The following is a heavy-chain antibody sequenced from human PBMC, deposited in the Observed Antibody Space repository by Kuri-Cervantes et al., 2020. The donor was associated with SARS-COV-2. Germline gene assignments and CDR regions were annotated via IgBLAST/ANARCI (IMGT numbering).Heavy chain of an antibody. D-gene: IGHD3-9*01. CDR3: ARHVGYYDILTGYAGARFDP. V-gene: IGHV4-34*01. J-gene: IGHJ5*02. Sequence: GSLRLSCAVYGGSFSGYYWSWIRQPPGKGLEWIGSIYYSGSTYYNPSLKSRVTISVDTSKNQFSLKLSSVTAADTAVYYCARHVGYYDILTGYAGARFDPWGQGTLVTVSS. CDR2: IYYSGST. CDR1: GGSFSGYY.